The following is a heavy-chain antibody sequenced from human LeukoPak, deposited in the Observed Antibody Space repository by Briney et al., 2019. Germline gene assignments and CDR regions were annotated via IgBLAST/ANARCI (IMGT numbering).Heavy chain of an antibody. Sequence: GGSLRLSCAASGFTFSSYIMNWVRQAPGKGLEWVSSISSSSSYIYYADSVKGRFTISRDNAKNSLYLQMNSLRAEDTAVYYCARDVSYYDRGDYWGQGTLVTVSS. CDR1: GFTFSSYI. V-gene: IGHV3-21*01. CDR3: ARDVSYYDRGDY. CDR2: ISSSSSYI. D-gene: IGHD3-22*01. J-gene: IGHJ4*02.